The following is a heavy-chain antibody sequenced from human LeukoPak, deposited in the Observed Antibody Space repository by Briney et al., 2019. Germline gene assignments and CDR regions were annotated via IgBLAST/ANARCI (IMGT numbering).Heavy chain of an antibody. CDR2: ISGSDGST. V-gene: IGHV3-23*01. J-gene: IGHJ5*02. CDR1: GFTFSSYG. CDR3: AKGGLVHRFDP. Sequence: GGSLRLSCAASGFTFSSYGMSWVRQAPGKGLEWISVISGSDGSTWYADSVKGRFTISRDNSKNTVYLQMNSLRADDTAVYYCAKGGLVHRFDPWGQGTLVTVSS.